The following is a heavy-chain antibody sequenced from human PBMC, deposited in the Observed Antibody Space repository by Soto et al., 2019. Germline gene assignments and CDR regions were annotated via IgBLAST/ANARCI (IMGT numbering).Heavy chain of an antibody. CDR3: ARDHDFWSGPSFDY. V-gene: IGHV3-23*01. Sequence: PGGSLRLSCAGSGFIFHLYALSWVRQAPGKGVEWVSTLSFSSSNTYYADSVKGRFTISRDDAKNSLYLQMNSLRAEDTAVYYCARDHDFWSGPSFDYWGQGTLVTVSS. J-gene: IGHJ4*02. D-gene: IGHD3-3*01. CDR1: GFIFHLYA. CDR2: LSFSSSNT.